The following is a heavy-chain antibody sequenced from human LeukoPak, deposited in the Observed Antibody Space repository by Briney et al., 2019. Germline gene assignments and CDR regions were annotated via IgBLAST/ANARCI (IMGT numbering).Heavy chain of an antibody. CDR3: ARHYPNHRFDSSGYYFGGFDY. CDR1: GGSISPYF. CDR2: IYYSGST. D-gene: IGHD3-22*01. J-gene: IGHJ4*02. V-gene: IGHV4-59*08. Sequence: PSETLSLTCTVTGGSISPYFWSWIRQPPGKGLEWIGYIYYSGSTSYNPSLKSRVTISVDPSKNQFSLRLSSVTAADTAVYYCARHYPNHRFDSSGYYFGGFDYWGQGTLVTVSS.